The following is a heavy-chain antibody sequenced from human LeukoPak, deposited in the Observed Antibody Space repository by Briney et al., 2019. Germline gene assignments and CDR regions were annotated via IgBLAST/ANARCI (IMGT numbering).Heavy chain of an antibody. D-gene: IGHD3-22*01. Sequence: PGGSLRLSCAASGFAFSRSGMHWVRQAPGKGLEWVAFIRYDGSNQYYADSVKGRLTFSRDNSKNTLFLQMNSLRGEDTAVYYCAKGRDSSGYSDFDHWGQGTLVTVSS. CDR2: IRYDGSNQ. V-gene: IGHV3-30*02. J-gene: IGHJ4*02. CDR1: GFAFSRSG. CDR3: AKGRDSSGYSDFDH.